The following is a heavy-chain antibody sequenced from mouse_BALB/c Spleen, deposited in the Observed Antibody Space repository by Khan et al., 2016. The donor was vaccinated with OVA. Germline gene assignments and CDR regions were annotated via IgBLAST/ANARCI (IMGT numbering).Heavy chain of an antibody. V-gene: IGHV2-6-7*01. Sequence: QVQLKESGPGLVAPSQSLSITCTVSGFSLTGYGVNWVRQPPGEGLEWLGMIWGDGSTDYNSALKSRLSITKDNSKSQVFLKMNSLQTDDTARYYCARAYYANYREAMDYWGQGNSVTVSS. CDR2: IWGDGST. CDR3: ARAYYANYREAMDY. D-gene: IGHD2-10*01. CDR1: GFSLTGYG. J-gene: IGHJ4*01.